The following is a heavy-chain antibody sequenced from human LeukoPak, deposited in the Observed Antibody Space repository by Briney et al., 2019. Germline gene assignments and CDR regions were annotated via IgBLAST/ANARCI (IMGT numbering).Heavy chain of an antibody. CDR2: ISSSSSTI. Sequence: SGGSLRLSCAASGFIFSDYYMSWIRQAPGKGLEWVSHISSSSSTIYYADSVKGRFIISRDNAKNSLYLQMNSLRAEDTAVYYCARVNGYDYIDYWGQGTLVTVSS. J-gene: IGHJ4*02. V-gene: IGHV3-11*01. CDR1: GFIFSDYY. D-gene: IGHD5-12*01. CDR3: ARVNGYDYIDY.